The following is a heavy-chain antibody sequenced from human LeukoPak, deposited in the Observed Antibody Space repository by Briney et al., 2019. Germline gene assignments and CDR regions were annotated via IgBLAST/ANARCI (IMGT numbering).Heavy chain of an antibody. J-gene: IGHJ4*02. CDR3: ARYKYSSSWSDYYFDY. Sequence: PSETLSLTCAVSGASISGSGYYLGWIRQPPGKGLEWIGNIYYTGSTYYNASLQSRVTISIDMSKNQFSLRLSSVTAADTAVYYCARYKYSSSWSDYYFDYWGQGTLVTVSS. D-gene: IGHD6-13*01. CDR2: IYYTGST. CDR1: GASISGSGYY. V-gene: IGHV4-39*01.